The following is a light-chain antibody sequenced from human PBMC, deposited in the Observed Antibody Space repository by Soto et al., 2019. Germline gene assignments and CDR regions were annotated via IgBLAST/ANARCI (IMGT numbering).Light chain of an antibody. CDR3: ATWDGSLPGEV. J-gene: IGLJ2*01. CDR2: DNN. CDR1: SSNIGNNY. Sequence: QSVLTQSPSVSAAPGQKVTISCSGSSSNIGNNYVSWYQQLPGTAPKLLIYDNNKRPSAIPDRFSGSKSGTSGTLDITGPQTGDEADYYCATWDGSLPGEVFGGGTKVTV. V-gene: IGLV1-51*01.